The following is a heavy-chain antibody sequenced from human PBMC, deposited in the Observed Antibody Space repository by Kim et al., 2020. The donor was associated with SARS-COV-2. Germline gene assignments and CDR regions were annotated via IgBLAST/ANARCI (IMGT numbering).Heavy chain of an antibody. CDR1: GGSFSGYY. D-gene: IGHD5-18*01. Sequence: SETLSLICAVYGGSFSGYYWSWIRQPPGKGLEWIGEINHSGSTNYNPSLKSRVTISVDTSKNQFSLKLSSVTAADTAVYYCARGGYSYGYVNPNWFDPWGQGTLVTVSS. CDR3: ARGGYSYGYVNPNWFDP. V-gene: IGHV4-34*01. J-gene: IGHJ5*02. CDR2: INHSGST.